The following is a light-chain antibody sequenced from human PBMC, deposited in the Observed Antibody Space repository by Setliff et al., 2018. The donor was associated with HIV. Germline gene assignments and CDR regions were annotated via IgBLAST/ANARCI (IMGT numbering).Light chain of an antibody. V-gene: IGLV2-14*03. CDR1: SSDIGAYDY. J-gene: IGLJ3*02. Sequence: LTQPAPVSGSPGQPITISCTGTSSDIGAYDYVSWYQQHPGKAPKLIIYDVSSRPSGVSYRFSGSKSDNTASLTISGLQAEDEADYYCYSSTTSSTWVFGGGTQLTVL. CDR2: DVS. CDR3: YSSTTSSTWV.